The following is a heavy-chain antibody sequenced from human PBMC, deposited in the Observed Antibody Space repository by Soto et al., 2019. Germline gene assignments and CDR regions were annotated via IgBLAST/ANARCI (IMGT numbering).Heavy chain of an antibody. CDR1: GGTFSSYA. V-gene: IGHV1-69*13. CDR3: ARASTPFHIVVVTASPGDAFDI. Sequence: ASVKVSCKASGGTFSSYAISWVRQAPGQGLEWMGGIIPIFGTANYAQKFQGRVTITADESTSTAYMELSSLRSEDTAVYYCARASTPFHIVVVTASPGDAFDIWGQGTMVTVSS. D-gene: IGHD2-21*02. CDR2: IIPIFGTA. J-gene: IGHJ3*02.